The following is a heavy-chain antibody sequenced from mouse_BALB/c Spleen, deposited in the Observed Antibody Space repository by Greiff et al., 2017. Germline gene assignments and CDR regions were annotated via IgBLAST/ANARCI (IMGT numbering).Heavy chain of an antibody. J-gene: IGHJ4*01. D-gene: IGHD2-1*01. CDR1: GFNIKDTY. V-gene: IGHV14-3*02. CDR3: ARCGNYGGYAMDY. CDR2: IDPANGNT. Sequence: EVHLVESGAELVKPGASVKLSCTASGFNIKDTYMHWVKQRPEQGLEWIGRIDPANGNTKYDPKFQGKATITADTSSNTAYLQLSSLTSEDTAVYYCARCGNYGGYAMDYWGQGTSVTVSS.